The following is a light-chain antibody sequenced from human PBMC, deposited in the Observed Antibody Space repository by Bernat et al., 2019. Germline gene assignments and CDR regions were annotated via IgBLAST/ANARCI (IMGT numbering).Light chain of an antibody. CDR3: QQLDNFPIT. Sequence: DIQLTQSPSFLSASVGDRVTITCRASQVIGTYLAWYHQKPGKAPQLLIYGASTLQSGVPSRFSGSGSGTEFTLTISSLQPEDSATYYCQQLDNFPITFGQGTRLEIK. V-gene: IGKV1-9*01. CDR2: GAS. J-gene: IGKJ5*01. CDR1: QVIGTY.